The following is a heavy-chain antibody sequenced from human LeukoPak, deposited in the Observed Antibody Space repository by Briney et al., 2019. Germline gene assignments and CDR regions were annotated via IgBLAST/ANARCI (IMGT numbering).Heavy chain of an antibody. CDR1: GFTYSTYW. CDR3: ARDLDYGFDY. D-gene: IGHD4/OR15-4a*01. V-gene: IGHV3-7*05. Sequence: GGSLRLSCAASGFTYSTYWMSWVRQAPGKGLEWVANINVDGSETHYVDSVKGRFTISRDNAKNSLYLQMNSLRAEDTAMYYCARDLDYGFDYWGLGTLVTVSS. J-gene: IGHJ4*02. CDR2: INVDGSET.